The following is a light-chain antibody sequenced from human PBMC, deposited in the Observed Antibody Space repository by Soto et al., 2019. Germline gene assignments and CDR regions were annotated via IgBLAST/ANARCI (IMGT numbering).Light chain of an antibody. J-gene: IGLJ2*01. Sequence: QLVLTQSPSASASLGASVSLTCTLSSGHSSYAIAWHQQQPEKGPRYLMKLNSDGSHNNGDGIPDRFSGSSSGAERYLTISSLQSEDEADYYCQPWGTGIHVVFGGGTKLTVL. CDR2: LNSDGSH. CDR1: SGHSSYA. CDR3: QPWGTGIHVV. V-gene: IGLV4-69*01.